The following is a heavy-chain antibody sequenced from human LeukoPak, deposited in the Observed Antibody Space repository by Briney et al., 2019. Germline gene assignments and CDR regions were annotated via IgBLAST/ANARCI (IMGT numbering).Heavy chain of an antibody. CDR3: AKGGYSFDY. V-gene: IGHV3-30*18. Sequence: GGSLRLSCAASGFTFSSYGMHWVRQAPGKGLEWVAVIPYDGSNKYYADSVKGRFTISRDNSKNTLYLQMNSLRAEDTAVYYCAKGGYSFDYWGQGTLVTVSS. D-gene: IGHD3-22*01. J-gene: IGHJ4*02. CDR1: GFTFSSYG. CDR2: IPYDGSNK.